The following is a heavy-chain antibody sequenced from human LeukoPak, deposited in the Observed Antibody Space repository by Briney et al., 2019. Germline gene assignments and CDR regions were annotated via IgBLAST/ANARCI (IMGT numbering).Heavy chain of an antibody. V-gene: IGHV4-34*01. J-gene: IGHJ6*02. CDR3: ARGGHVDIVATIPFPMDV. CDR2: INHSGST. D-gene: IGHD5-12*01. CDR1: GGSFSDYY. Sequence: SETVSLTCAVYGGSFSDYYWSWIRQPPGKGLEWIGEINHSGSTNYNPSLNSRVTISVGTSMNQFSLNLSSVAAADTAVYYCARGGHVDIVATIPFPMDVWGQGTTVTVSS.